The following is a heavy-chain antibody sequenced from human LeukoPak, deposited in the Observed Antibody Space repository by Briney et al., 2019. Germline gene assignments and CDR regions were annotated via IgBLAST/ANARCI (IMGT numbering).Heavy chain of an antibody. Sequence: GASLRLSCAASGFTFSSYAMSWVRQAPGKGLEWVSTISSSGGSTYYADSVKGRFTISRDNSKNTLYLQMNSLRAEDTAVYYWAKRAAAGPFDYWGQGTLVTVSS. CDR1: GFTFSSYA. CDR2: ISSSGGST. V-gene: IGHV3-23*01. J-gene: IGHJ4*02. CDR3: AKRAAAGPFDY. D-gene: IGHD6-13*01.